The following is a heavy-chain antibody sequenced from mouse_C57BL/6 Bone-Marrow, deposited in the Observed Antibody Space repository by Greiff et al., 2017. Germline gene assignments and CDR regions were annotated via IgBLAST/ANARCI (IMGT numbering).Heavy chain of an antibody. V-gene: IGHV14-4*01. CDR3: TRIAY. J-gene: IGHJ3*01. CDR1: GFNIKDDY. Sequence: EVMLVESGAELVRPGASVKLSCTASGFNIKDDYMHWVKQRPEPGLAWIGWIDPENGDTEYASKFQGKATITVDTSSNTAYLHLSSLTSEDTAVYYCTRIAYWGQGTPVTVSA. CDR2: IDPENGDT.